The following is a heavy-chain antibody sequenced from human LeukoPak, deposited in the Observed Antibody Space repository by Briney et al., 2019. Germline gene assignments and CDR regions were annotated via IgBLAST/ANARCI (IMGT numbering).Heavy chain of an antibody. Sequence: SETLFLTCTVSGGSISSSSYYWGWIRQPPGKGLEWIGYIYYSGSTNYNPSLKSRVTISVDTSKNQFSLKLSSVTAADTAVYYCARGVSPLSSVPFDYWGQGTLVTVSS. J-gene: IGHJ4*02. CDR2: IYYSGST. CDR3: ARGVSPLSSVPFDY. CDR1: GGSISSSSYY. D-gene: IGHD2/OR15-2a*01. V-gene: IGHV4-61*05.